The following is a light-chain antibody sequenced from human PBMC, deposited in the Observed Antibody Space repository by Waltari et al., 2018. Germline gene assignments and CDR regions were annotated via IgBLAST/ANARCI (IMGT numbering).Light chain of an antibody. Sequence: SVLTQPPSVSAAPGQKVTISCSGSTSNIGNNYVSWYQQFPGTAPKLLIKDSDKRPSGIRARFYGSKSGTSATLDITGLQTGDEADYYCGSWDTSLSGHVFGTGTKVTVL. J-gene: IGLJ1*01. CDR3: GSWDTSLSGHV. V-gene: IGLV1-51*01. CDR1: TSNIGNNY. CDR2: DSD.